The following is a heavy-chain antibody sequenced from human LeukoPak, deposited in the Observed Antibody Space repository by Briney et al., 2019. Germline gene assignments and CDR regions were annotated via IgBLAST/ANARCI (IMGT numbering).Heavy chain of an antibody. D-gene: IGHD3-3*01. CDR2: IYWNDDK. CDR3: AHANYDFLSNYFNYFDY. J-gene: IGHJ4*02. Sequence: SGPTLVNPTQTLTLTCTLSGFSLNTSGECVGWIRQPPGKALEWLALIYWNDDKRYSPSLKSRLTITKDASKNQVVLTLTYMDPADTATYYCAHANYDFLSNYFNYFDYWGQGTLVTVSS. V-gene: IGHV2-5*01. CDR1: GFSLNTSGEC.